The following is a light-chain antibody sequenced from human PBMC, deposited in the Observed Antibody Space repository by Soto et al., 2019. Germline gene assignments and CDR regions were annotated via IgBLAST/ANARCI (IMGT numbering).Light chain of an antibody. CDR3: AVWDDSLNGYV. Sequence: QSVLTQAPSASGTPGQSVTISCSGSISNIGRNSVTWYQQVPGTAPKLLIHSNNQRPSGVPDRFSGSRSDTSASLDISGLQPEDEADYYCAVWDDSLNGYVFGTGTKVTVL. CDR1: ISNIGRNS. V-gene: IGLV1-44*01. CDR2: SNN. J-gene: IGLJ1*01.